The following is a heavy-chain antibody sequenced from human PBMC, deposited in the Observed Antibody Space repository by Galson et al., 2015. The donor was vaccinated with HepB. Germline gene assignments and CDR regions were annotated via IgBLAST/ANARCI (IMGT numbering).Heavy chain of an antibody. CDR3: AKGRNCGGDCYVYYYYMDV. D-gene: IGHD2-21*01. CDR1: GFTFSRYA. Sequence: SLRLSCAASGFTFSRYAMSWVRQAPGKGLEWVSAISGSGGSTYYADSVKGRFTISRDNSKNTLYLQMNSLRAEDTAVYYCAKGRNCGGDCYVYYYYMDVWGKGTTVTVSS. V-gene: IGHV3-23*01. CDR2: ISGSGGST. J-gene: IGHJ6*03.